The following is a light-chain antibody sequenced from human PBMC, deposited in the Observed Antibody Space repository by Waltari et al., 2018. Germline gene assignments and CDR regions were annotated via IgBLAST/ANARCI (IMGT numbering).Light chain of an antibody. V-gene: IGLV2-18*02. CDR2: EVT. J-gene: IGLJ2*01. CDR1: SSDVGGFNR. Sequence: QSALTQPPSVSGSPGQSVTIPCPGTSSDVGGFNRVSWYQHLPGTAPRLMIFEVTNRPSGFPDRFSGSKSGNTASLTISGLQAEDEADYYCSSYTSSSTLVFGGGTKLTVL. CDR3: SSYTSSSTLV.